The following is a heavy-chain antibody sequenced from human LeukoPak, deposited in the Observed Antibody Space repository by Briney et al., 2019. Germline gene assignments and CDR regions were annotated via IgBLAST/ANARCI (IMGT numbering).Heavy chain of an antibody. J-gene: IGHJ5*02. CDR1: GGSISSGSYC. CDR2: IHNSGNT. V-gene: IGHV4-61*10. D-gene: IGHD2-2*01. CDR3: AREGIVVVPAAGASYNWFDP. Sequence: SETLSLTCTVSGGSISSGSYCWSWIRQPAGKGLEWIGHIHNSGNTNYNPSLKSRVTISLDTSKNHFSLKLSSVTAADTAVYYCAREGIVVVPAAGASYNWFDPWGQGTLVTVSS.